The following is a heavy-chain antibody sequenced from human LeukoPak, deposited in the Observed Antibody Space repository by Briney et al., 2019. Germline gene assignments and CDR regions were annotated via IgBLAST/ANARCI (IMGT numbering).Heavy chain of an antibody. D-gene: IGHD2-15*01. Sequence: SLRHSCAASGFTFDDYAMHWVRQAPGKGLEWVSGISWNSGSIGYADSVKGRFTISRDNAKNSLYLQMNRLRAEDTALYYCAKVTSPGYCSGGSCYSFDYWGQGTLVTVSS. V-gene: IGHV3-9*01. CDR1: GFTFDDYA. CDR2: ISWNSGSI. CDR3: AKVTSPGYCSGGSCYSFDY. J-gene: IGHJ4*02.